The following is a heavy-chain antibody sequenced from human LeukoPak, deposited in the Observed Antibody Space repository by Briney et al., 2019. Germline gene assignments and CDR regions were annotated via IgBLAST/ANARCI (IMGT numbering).Heavy chain of an antibody. CDR1: GFTFSSYA. CDR3: AKGRYDSSGPANTFDY. J-gene: IGHJ4*02. CDR2: ISGSGGST. D-gene: IGHD3-22*01. Sequence: PGGSLRLSCAASGFTFSSYAMSWVSQAPGKRLEWVSGISGSGGSTYYADSVKGQFTISRDNSKNTLYLQMNNLRAEDTALYYCAKGRYDSSGPANTFDYWGQGTLLTVSS. V-gene: IGHV3-23*01.